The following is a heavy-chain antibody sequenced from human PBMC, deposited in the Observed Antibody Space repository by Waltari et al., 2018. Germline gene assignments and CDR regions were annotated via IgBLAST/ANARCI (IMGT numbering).Heavy chain of an antibody. CDR2: SSWDGGST. J-gene: IGHJ4*02. V-gene: IGHV3-43*01. CDR1: GFPFDDYT. CDR3: AKDSGYDILTGYDPAINFDY. Sequence: EVQLVESGGVVVQPGGSLRLSCSASGFPFDDYTMHWVRQAPGTGLEWVSFSSWDGGSTYYADSVKGRFTISRDNSKNSLYLQMNSLRTEDTALYYCAKDSGYDILTGYDPAINFDYWGQGTLVTVSS. D-gene: IGHD3-9*01.